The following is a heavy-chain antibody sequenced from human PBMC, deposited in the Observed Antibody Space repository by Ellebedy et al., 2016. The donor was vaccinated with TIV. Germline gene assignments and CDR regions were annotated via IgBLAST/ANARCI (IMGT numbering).Heavy chain of an antibody. D-gene: IGHD5-12*01. CDR1: GFSFSSHA. CDR2: ISYDGSNK. J-gene: IGHJ2*01. V-gene: IGHV3-30-3*01. Sequence: GGSLRLSXAASGFSFSSHAMHWVRQAPGKGLECVAVISYDGSNKYYADSVQGRFTISRDNSQNTLYLQMNSLRAEDTAVYYCARDRGDTRGYSGYDFFNWYFDLWGRGTLVTVSS. CDR3: ARDRGDTRGYSGYDFFNWYFDL.